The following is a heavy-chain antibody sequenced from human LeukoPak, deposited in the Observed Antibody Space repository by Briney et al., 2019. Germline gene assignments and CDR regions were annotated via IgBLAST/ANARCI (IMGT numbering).Heavy chain of an antibody. V-gene: IGHV3-23*01. CDR2: ISGSGGST. J-gene: IGHJ4*02. CDR3: ANQVAYYYDSSGYPFDY. CDR1: GFTFSSYA. D-gene: IGHD3-22*01. Sequence: GGSLRLSCAASGFTFSSYAMSWVRQAPGKGLEWVSAISGSGGSTYYADSVKGRFTISRDNSKNTLYLQMNSLRAEDTAVYYCANQVAYYYDSSGYPFDYWGQGTLVTVSS.